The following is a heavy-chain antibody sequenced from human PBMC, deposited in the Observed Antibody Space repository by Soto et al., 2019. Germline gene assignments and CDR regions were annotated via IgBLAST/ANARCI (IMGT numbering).Heavy chain of an antibody. V-gene: IGHV1-18*01. CDR1: GYTLTSYG. CDR2: ISAYNGNT. CDR3: ARDSPLISGGSGNQGDAFDI. Sequence: QVQLVQSGAEVKKPGASVKVSCKASGYTLTSYGISWVRQAPGQGLEWMGWISAYNGNTNYAQKLQGRVTMTTDTSTSTAYMELRSLRSDDTAVYYCARDSPLISGGSGNQGDAFDIWGQGTMVTVSS. D-gene: IGHD3-10*01. J-gene: IGHJ3*02.